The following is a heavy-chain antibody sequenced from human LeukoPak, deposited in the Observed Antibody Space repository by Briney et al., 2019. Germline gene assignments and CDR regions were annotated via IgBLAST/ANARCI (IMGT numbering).Heavy chain of an antibody. CDR2: IYSNSAT. CDR1: GFTVSSTY. Sequence: SGGSLRLSCAASGFTVSSTYMSWIRQAPGKGLEWVPIIYSNSATYYADSVKGRFTISRDNSKNTLYLQMNSLSAEDTAVYYCARMAGSSWFGYWGQGTLVTVSS. J-gene: IGHJ4*02. D-gene: IGHD6-13*01. CDR3: ARMAGSSWFGY. V-gene: IGHV3-66*01.